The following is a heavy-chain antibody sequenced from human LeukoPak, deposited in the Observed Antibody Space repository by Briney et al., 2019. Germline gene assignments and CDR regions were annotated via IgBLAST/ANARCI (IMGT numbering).Heavy chain of an antibody. J-gene: IGHJ4*02. D-gene: IGHD2-15*01. CDR2: IDYRRTT. CDR1: GGSISSYY. Sequence: SETLSLTCTVSGGSISSYYWSWIRQPPGKGLEWIGYIDYRRTTNYNPSLKSRVTISVDPSKSQFSLRLNSVTAADTAVYYCARGWGYCSGGNCYFTYFDYWGQGALVTVSS. V-gene: IGHV4-59*01. CDR3: ARGWGYCSGGNCYFTYFDY.